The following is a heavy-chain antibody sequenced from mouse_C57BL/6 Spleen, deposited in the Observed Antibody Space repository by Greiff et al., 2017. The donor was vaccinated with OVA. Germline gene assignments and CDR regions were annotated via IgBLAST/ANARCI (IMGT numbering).Heavy chain of an antibody. J-gene: IGHJ2*01. Sequence: VQLQQSGAELARPGASVKLSCKASGYTFTSYGISWVKQRTGQGLEWIGEIYPRSGNTYYNEKFKGKATLTADKSSSTAYMELRSLTSEDSAVYFCARSLDYDGEGGYFDYWGQGTTLTVSS. CDR2: IYPRSGNT. CDR3: ARSLDYDGEGGYFDY. V-gene: IGHV1-81*01. D-gene: IGHD2-4*01. CDR1: GYTFTSYG.